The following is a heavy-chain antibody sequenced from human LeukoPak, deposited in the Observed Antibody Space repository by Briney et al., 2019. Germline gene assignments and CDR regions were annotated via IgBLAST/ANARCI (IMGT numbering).Heavy chain of an antibody. CDR2: ISAYNGNT. D-gene: IGHD3-10*01. Sequence: ASVKVSCKASGYTFTGYYMHWVRQAPGQGLEWMGWISAYNGNTNYAQKLQGRVTMTTDTSTSTAYMELRSLRSDDTAVYYCAREKLLWFGELTTLPDYWGQGTLVTVSS. CDR3: AREKLLWFGELTTLPDY. CDR1: GYTFTGYY. J-gene: IGHJ4*02. V-gene: IGHV1-18*04.